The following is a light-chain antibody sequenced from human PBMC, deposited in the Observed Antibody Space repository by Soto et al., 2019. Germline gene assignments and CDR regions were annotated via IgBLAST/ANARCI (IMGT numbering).Light chain of an antibody. J-gene: IGKJ5*01. CDR1: QSVGRS. CDR2: DAS. CDR3: QQYKNWPS. V-gene: IGKV3-11*01. Sequence: DIVFTQSRATLSLSPGERATLSCRASQSVGRSLAWYQQKPGQAPRLLVYDASNRATGVPARFSGSGSETEFTLTIRSLQSEDFAVYFCQQYKNWPSFGQGTRLEIK.